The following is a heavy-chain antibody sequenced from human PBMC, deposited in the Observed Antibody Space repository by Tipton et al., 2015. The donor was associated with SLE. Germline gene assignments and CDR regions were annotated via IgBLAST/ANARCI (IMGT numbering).Heavy chain of an antibody. V-gene: IGHV3-48*01. CDR3: VRDLNSKSLDTAMAY. CDR1: GFDLTNSH. CDR2: ISGTTSGSII. J-gene: IGHJ4*02. D-gene: IGHD5-18*01. Sequence: SLRLSCAVSGFDLTNSHMNWIRQAPGKGLEWLSYISGTTSGSIIDYADSVKGRFTISRDNSKNTLYLQMGSLRAEDMAVYYCVRDLNSKSLDTAMAYWGQGTLVTVSS.